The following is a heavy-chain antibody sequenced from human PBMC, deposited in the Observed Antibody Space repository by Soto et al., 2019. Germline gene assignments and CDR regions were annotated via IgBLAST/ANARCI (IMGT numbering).Heavy chain of an antibody. CDR1: GFLFQNYA. D-gene: IGHD3-22*01. CDR2: IFYDGSND. CDR3: ARAMTMTLARIFCMDV. J-gene: IGHJ6*02. V-gene: IGHV3-33*01. Sequence: GGSLRLSCAGSGFLFQNYAMHWVRLAPGKGLEWVAYIFYDGSNDNYAESVRGRFTVSRDNSEGMLYLQMNNLRVEDTGVYFCARAMTMTLARIFCMDVWGPGTTVTVSS.